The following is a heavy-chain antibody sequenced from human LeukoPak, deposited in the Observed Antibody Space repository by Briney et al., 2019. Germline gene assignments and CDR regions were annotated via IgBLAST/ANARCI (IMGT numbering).Heavy chain of an antibody. V-gene: IGHV4-59*08. CDR2: IDYSGST. CDR1: GGSISGYY. D-gene: IGHD3-10*01. CDR3: ARHSPERWGGKAGYFDY. Sequence: PSETLSLTCTVSGGSISGYYWNWIRQPPGKGLEWIGYIDYSGSTNYNPPLKSRVTISIDTSKNQFSLRLTSVTAADTAVYYCARHSPERWGGKAGYFDYWGQGTLVTVSS. J-gene: IGHJ4*02.